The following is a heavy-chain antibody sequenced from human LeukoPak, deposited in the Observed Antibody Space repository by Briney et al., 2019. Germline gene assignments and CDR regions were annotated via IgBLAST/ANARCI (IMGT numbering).Heavy chain of an antibody. CDR3: ARRVVSMAAFDI. J-gene: IGHJ3*02. Sequence: GGSLRLSCAASGFTVSSNYMSWVRQAPGKGLEWVSVIYSGGSTYYADSVKGRFTISRDNAKNSLYLQMNSLRAEDTAVYYCARRVVSMAAFDIWGQGTMVTVSS. V-gene: IGHV3-53*01. D-gene: IGHD5/OR15-5a*01. CDR1: GFTVSSNY. CDR2: IYSGGST.